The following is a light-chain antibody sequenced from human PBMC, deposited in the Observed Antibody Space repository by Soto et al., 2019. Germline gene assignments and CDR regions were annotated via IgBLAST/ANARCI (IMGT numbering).Light chain of an antibody. V-gene: IGKV3-20*01. CDR2: GAS. Sequence: EIVLTQSPGTLSLSPGERAALSCRASQSFSSNYLAWFQQKPGQAPRLLIYGASSRATGIPDRFSGSGSGTDFTLTISRLEPEDFAVSYCQQYGSSPYTFGQGTKLEIK. CDR3: QQYGSSPYT. J-gene: IGKJ2*01. CDR1: QSFSSNY.